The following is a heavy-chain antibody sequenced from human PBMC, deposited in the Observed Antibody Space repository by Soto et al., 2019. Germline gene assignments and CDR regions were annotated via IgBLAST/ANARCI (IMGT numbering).Heavy chain of an antibody. J-gene: IGHJ4*02. D-gene: IGHD1-26*01. CDR3: AREKLFSPRQELSVPDY. V-gene: IGHV4-31*03. Sequence: QVQLQESGPGLVKPSQTLSLTCTVSGGSISSGGYYWSWIRQHPGKGLEWIGYIYYSGSTYYNPFLKSRVTIPVDTSKSQFPLKLSSVTAANTAVYYCAREKLFSPRQELSVPDYWVQGTLVTVSS. CDR1: GGSISSGGYY. CDR2: IYYSGST.